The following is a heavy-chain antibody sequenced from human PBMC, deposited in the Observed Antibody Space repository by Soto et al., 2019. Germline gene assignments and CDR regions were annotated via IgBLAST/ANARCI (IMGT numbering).Heavy chain of an antibody. D-gene: IGHD3-3*01. J-gene: IGHJ4*02. Sequence: LRLSCAASEFTFHTHAMSWVRQAPGKGLEWVSAISGNGARTYYADSVKGRFTISRDNSRNTVDLQMNSLRAEDTAIYYCATLLSVVIIEPLDFWGQGTLVTVSS. CDR3: ATLLSVVIIEPLDF. CDR2: ISGNGART. CDR1: EFTFHTHA. V-gene: IGHV3-23*01.